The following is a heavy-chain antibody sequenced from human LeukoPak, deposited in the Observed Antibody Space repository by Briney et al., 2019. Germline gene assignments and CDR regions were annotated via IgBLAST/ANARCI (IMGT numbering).Heavy chain of an antibody. V-gene: IGHV4-59*08. J-gene: IGHJ4*02. Sequence: SETLSLTCTVSGGSISNYHWSWMRQPPGMGLEWIGYIYYSGSANYSPYVKGRVTISGDTSKNQFSLKLSSVTAADTAVYYCARHVRSSSWYYCWVQGTLVTVSS. CDR1: GGSISNYH. CDR2: IYYSGSA. D-gene: IGHD6-13*01. CDR3: ARHVRSSSWYYC.